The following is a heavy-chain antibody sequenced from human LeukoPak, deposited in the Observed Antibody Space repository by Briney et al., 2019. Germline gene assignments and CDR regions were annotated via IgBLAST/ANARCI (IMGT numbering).Heavy chain of an antibody. Sequence: GGSLRPPCAASGFTFSSVAMSGVGQAQGKGLEWVSAISDSGGSTHYADFVKGRFTISRDNSKNTLYLQMNSLRAEDTAVYYCARWNNLGYWGQGTLVTVSS. CDR3: ARWNNLGY. J-gene: IGHJ4*02. V-gene: IGHV3-23*01. CDR2: ISDSGGST. CDR1: GFTFSSVA. D-gene: IGHD1/OR15-1a*01.